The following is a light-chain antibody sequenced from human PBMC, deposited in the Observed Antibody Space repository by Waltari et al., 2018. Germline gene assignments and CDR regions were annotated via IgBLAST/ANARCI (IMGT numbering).Light chain of an antibody. CDR2: DVN. V-gene: IGLV2-14*03. CDR1: SSDVGGYHL. Sequence: QSALTQPASVSGSPGQSITVSCTGTSSDVGGYHLVSWYQQHPGKAPKLMIYDVNNRPSWVSNRFSGSKSGNTASLTISGLQAEDEADYYCSSFTSSSTHVFGTGTKVTVV. CDR3: SSFTSSSTHV. J-gene: IGLJ1*01.